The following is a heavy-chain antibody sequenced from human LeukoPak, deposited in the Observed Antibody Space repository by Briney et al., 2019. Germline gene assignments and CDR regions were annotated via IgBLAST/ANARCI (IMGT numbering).Heavy chain of an antibody. J-gene: IGHJ5*02. CDR2: IYYSGST. CDR1: GGSISSSSYY. V-gene: IGHV4-39*07. CDR3: ATLQRKGSRWFDP. Sequence: SETLSLTCTVSGGSISSSSYYWGWIRQPPWKGLEWIGSIYYSGSTYYNPSLKSRVTISVDTSKNQFSLKLSSVTAAGTAVYYCATLQRKGSRWFDPWGQGTLVTVSS. D-gene: IGHD1-1*01.